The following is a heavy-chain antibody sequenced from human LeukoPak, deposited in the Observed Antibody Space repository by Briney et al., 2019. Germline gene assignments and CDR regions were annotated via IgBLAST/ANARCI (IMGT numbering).Heavy chain of an antibody. Sequence: PGRSLRLSCAASGFTFNTYAMTWVRQALGKGLEWVSSIRDRTYYADTAKGRFTISRDDSRNTLYLQMNSLGAEDTAVYYCAKSWRSYDSSTSYYAFDLWGQGTTVTVSS. CDR3: AKSWRSYDSSTSYYAFDL. V-gene: IGHV3-23*01. CDR2: IRDRT. CDR1: GFTFNTYA. J-gene: IGHJ3*01. D-gene: IGHD3-22*01.